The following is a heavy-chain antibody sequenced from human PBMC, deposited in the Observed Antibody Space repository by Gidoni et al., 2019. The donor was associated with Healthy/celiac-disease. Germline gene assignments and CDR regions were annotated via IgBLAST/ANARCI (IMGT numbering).Heavy chain of an antibody. D-gene: IGHD5-18*01. V-gene: IGHV3-48*03. Sequence: EVQLVESGGGLVQPGGSLRLSCAASGFTFSSYEMNWVRQAPGKGLEGVSYISSSGSTIYYADSVKGRFTISRDNAKNSLYLQMNSLRAEDTAVYYCARAVDTAMVPVYNYWGQGTLVTVSS. CDR3: ARAVDTAMVPVYNY. CDR1: GFTFSSYE. CDR2: ISSSGSTI. J-gene: IGHJ4*02.